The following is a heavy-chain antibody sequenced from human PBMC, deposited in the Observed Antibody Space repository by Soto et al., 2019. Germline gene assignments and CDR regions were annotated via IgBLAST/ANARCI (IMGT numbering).Heavy chain of an antibody. CDR3: AREGGSTGPLSNWFDP. J-gene: IGHJ5*02. V-gene: IGHV4-59*01. CDR2: IYYSGST. D-gene: IGHD1-1*01. Sequence: SETLSLTCTVSGGSISSYYWSWIRQPPGKGLERIGYIYYSGSTNYNPSLKSRVTISVDTSKNQFSLKLSSVTAADTAVYYCAREGGSTGPLSNWFDPWGQGTLVTVSS. CDR1: GGSISSYY.